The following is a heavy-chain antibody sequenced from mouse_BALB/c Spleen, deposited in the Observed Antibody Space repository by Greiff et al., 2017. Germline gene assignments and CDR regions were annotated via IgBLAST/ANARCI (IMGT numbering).Heavy chain of an antibody. CDR2: ISDGGSYT. V-gene: IGHV5-4*02. Sequence: VESGGGLVKPGGSLKLSCAASGFTFSDYYMYWVRQTPEKRLEWVATISDGGSYTYYPDSVKGRFTISRDNAKNNLYLQMSSLKSEDTAMYYCASHDYDGYYAMDYWGQGTSVTVSS. J-gene: IGHJ4*01. CDR3: ASHDYDGYYAMDY. CDR1: GFTFSDYY. D-gene: IGHD2-4*01.